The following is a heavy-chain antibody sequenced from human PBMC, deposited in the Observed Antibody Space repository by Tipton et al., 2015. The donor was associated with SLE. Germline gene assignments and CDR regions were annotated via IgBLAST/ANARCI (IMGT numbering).Heavy chain of an antibody. CDR1: GGSISSRNW. D-gene: IGHD2-21*02. CDR2: IDHSGST. J-gene: IGHJ4*02. CDR3: ARHDVTVHHYFDY. Sequence: GLVKPSGTLSLTCAVYGGSISSRNWWSWIRQSPGKGLEWIGEIDHSGSTNYNPSLESRVTISIDKSRNQFSLRLNSVTAADTAVYYCARHDVTVHHYFDYWGRGTLVTVSS. V-gene: IGHV4-4*02.